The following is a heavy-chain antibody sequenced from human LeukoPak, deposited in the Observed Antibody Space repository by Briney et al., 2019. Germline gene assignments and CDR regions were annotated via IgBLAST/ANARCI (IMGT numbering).Heavy chain of an antibody. CDR1: GFTFRSYG. CDR3: AKDQGRSISCPDY. D-gene: IGHD2-2*01. V-gene: IGHV3-30*18. CDR2: ISYDGSNK. Sequence: TGRSLRLSCAASGFTFRSYGMHWVRQAPGKGLEWVAVISYDGSNKNYADSVKGRFTISRDNFKNTLDLQMNSLRAEDTAVYYCAKDQGRSISCPDYWGQGTLVTVSS. J-gene: IGHJ4*02.